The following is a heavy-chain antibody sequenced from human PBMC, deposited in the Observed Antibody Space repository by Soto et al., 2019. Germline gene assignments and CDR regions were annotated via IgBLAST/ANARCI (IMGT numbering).Heavy chain of an antibody. CDR2: IDWDDDK. CDR1: GFSLSTSGVG. CDR3: ARAVAGTFLIDY. V-gene: IGHV2-70*11. D-gene: IGHD6-19*01. Sequence: SGPTLVNPTQTLTLTCTFSGFSLSTSGVGVGWIRQPPGKALERLARIDWDDDKYYSTSLKTRLTISKDTSKNQVVLTMTNMDPVDTATYYCARAVAGTFLIDYWGQGTLVTVSS. J-gene: IGHJ4*02.